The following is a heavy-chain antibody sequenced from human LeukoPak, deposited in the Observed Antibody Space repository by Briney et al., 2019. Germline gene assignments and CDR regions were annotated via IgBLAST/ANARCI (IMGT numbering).Heavy chain of an antibody. V-gene: IGHV5-51*01. D-gene: IGHD2-15*01. CDR1: GXIFASYW. J-gene: IGHJ4*02. CDR2: IYPGDSDT. CDR3: ARSSYCSGGSCYSDY. Sequence: GESLKISCKGSGXIFASYWITWVRQMPGKGLEWMGIIYPGDSDTRYSPSFQGQVTISADKSISTAYLQWSSLKASDTAMYYCARSSYCSGGSCYSDYWGQGTLVTVSS.